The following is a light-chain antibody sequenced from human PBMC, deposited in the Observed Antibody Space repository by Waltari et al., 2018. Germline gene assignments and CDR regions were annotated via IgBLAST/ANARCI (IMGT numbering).Light chain of an antibody. Sequence: QLVVTQSPSASASLGASVKLTCPLSSGHSTYAVAWHQQQPEKGPRFLMKVSSDGSHTKGDGIPDRFSGSSSGAERYLTISSLQSEDEADYYCQTWGTGIRVFGGGTKLTVL. CDR2: VSSDGSH. CDR1: SGHSTYA. J-gene: IGLJ2*01. CDR3: QTWGTGIRV. V-gene: IGLV4-69*01.